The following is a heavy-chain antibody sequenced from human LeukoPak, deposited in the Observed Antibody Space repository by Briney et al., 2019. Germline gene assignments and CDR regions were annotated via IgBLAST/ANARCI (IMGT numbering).Heavy chain of an antibody. D-gene: IGHD6-25*01. CDR2: IYSGGST. CDR1: GFTVSSNY. V-gene: IGHV3-66*01. J-gene: IGHJ4*02. Sequence: GGSLRLSCAASGFTVSSNYMSWVRQAPGKGLEWVSVIYSGGSTYYTDSVKDRFTISRDSSKNTLYLQMNSLRAEDTAVYYCARDRRAAAATDYYFDYWGQGTLVTVSS. CDR3: ARDRRAAAATDYYFDY.